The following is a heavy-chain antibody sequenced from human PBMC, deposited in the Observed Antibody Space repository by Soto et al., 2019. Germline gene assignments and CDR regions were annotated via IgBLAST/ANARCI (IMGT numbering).Heavy chain of an antibody. CDR3: ARGYDSKGYFDY. Sequence: SETLSLTCTVSGGSISSSSYYWGWIRQPPGKGLEWIGSIYYSGSTYYNPSLKSRVTISVDTSKNQFSLKLSSVTAADTAVYYCARGYDSKGYFDYWGQGTLVTVSS. CDR2: IYYSGST. D-gene: IGHD5-12*01. CDR1: GGSISSSSYY. J-gene: IGHJ4*02. V-gene: IGHV4-39*01.